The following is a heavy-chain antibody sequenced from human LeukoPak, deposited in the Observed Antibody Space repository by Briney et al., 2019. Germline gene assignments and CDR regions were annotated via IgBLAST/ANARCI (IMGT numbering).Heavy chain of an antibody. D-gene: IGHD1-26*01. J-gene: IGHJ4*02. CDR3: AKGGTLYSGSYDYFDY. V-gene: IGHV3-9*01. CDR1: GFTFDDYA. CDR2: ISWDSGSI. Sequence: GGSLRLSCAASGFTFDDYAMHWVRQAPGKGLEWVSGISWDSGSIGYADSVKGRFTISRDNAKNSLYLQMNSLGAEDTALYYCAKGGTLYSGSYDYFDYWGQGTLVTVSS.